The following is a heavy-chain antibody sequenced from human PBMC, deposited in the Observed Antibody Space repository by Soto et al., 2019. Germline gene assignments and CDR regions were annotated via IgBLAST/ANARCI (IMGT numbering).Heavy chain of an antibody. J-gene: IGHJ6*02. CDR2: ISGSGGST. D-gene: IGHD1-26*01. CDR3: AKETSSERYYYYGMDV. Sequence: PGGSPRISCAASGFTFCSYALSWVRPAPGKGLEWVSAISGSGGSTYYADSVKGRFTISRDNSKNTLYLQMNSLRAEDTAVYYCAKETSSERYYYYGMDVWGQGTTVTVSS. V-gene: IGHV3-23*01. CDR1: GFTFCSYA.